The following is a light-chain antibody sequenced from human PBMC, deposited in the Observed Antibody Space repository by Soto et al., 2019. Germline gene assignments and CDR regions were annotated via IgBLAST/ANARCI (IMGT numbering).Light chain of an antibody. CDR2: AAS. Sequence: IQMTQSPSTLSGSVGDRVTITCRASQVISTSLAWYQVKPGKAPKLLIYAASTLESGVPSRFSATVSGTEFSLTITSLQPEDFATYYCQQLFDSPITFGQGTRLEIK. J-gene: IGKJ5*01. CDR1: QVISTS. V-gene: IGKV1-9*01. CDR3: QQLFDSPIT.